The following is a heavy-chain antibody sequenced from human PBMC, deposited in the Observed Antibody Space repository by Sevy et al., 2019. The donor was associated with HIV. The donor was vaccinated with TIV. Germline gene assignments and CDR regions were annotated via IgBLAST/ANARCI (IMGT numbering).Heavy chain of an antibody. D-gene: IGHD2-8*01. J-gene: IGHJ6*02. Sequence: GGSLRLSCAASGFTFSDYFMSWIRQAPGKGLEWIPYISLTGSTIYYADSVKGRFTISRDNAKNSLYLQMNSLRAEDTAVYYCATENRHCTNGICYGQYGMDVWVQGTTVTVSS. V-gene: IGHV3-11*01. CDR2: ISLTGSTI. CDR3: ATENRHCTNGICYGQYGMDV. CDR1: GFTFSDYF.